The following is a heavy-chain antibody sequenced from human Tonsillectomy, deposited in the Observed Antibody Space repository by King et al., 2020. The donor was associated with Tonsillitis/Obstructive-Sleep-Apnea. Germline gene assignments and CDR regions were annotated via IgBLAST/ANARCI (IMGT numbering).Heavy chain of an antibody. J-gene: IGHJ4*02. CDR3: ASGKTWLSS. CDR1: GLTVMANY. CDR2: IYAGGST. V-gene: IGHV3-53*01. Sequence: EVQLVESGGGLIQPGGSLRLSCAASGLTVMANYMTWVRQAPGKGLEWVSVIYAGGSTSYADSVTGRFTISRDYSKNTVDLQMKSLRDEDTAVYYCASGKTWLSSWGQGTLVTVSS. D-gene: IGHD5-24*01.